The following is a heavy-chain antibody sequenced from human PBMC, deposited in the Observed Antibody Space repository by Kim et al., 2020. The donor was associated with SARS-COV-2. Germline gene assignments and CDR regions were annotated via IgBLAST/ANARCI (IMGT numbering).Heavy chain of an antibody. Sequence: SVKVSCKASGDTFTSYAISWVRHAPGRGLEWMGGIIPLFGTTNYAPKFQGRVWITADKSTSTAYMELSRLRSEDRAVYYCAGKKESGNHYYYYGMDVWGQGTTVTVSS. CDR2: IIPLFGTT. CDR3: AGKKESGNHYYYYGMDV. V-gene: IGHV1-69*06. D-gene: IGHD1-1*01. CDR1: GDTFTSYA. J-gene: IGHJ6*02.